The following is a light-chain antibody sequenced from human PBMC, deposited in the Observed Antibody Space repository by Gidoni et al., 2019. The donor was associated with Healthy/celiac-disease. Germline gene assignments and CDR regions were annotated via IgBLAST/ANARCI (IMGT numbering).Light chain of an antibody. Sequence: DIQMTQSPSSLSASVGDRVTITLRASQSISSYLNWYQQKPGKAPKLLIYAASSLQSGVPSRFSGSGSGTDFTLTISSLQPEDFATYYCQQSYSTPPWTFGQGTKVEIK. CDR1: QSISSY. CDR2: AAS. J-gene: IGKJ1*01. CDR3: QQSYSTPPWT. V-gene: IGKV1-39*01.